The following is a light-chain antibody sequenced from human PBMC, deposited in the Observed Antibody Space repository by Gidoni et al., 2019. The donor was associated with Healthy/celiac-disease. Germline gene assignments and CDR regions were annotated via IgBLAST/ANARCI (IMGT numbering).Light chain of an antibody. Sequence: DILMTQSPFSLPVTPGEPASIPCRSSQSLLHSNSYNDLDWYLQKPGQSPQLLIYLGSNRASGVPERFSGSGSGTDFTLKISRVEAEDVGIYYCIQAVKTPLTFGGGTKVEIK. V-gene: IGKV2-28*01. J-gene: IGKJ4*01. CDR1: QSLLHSNSYND. CDR2: LGS. CDR3: IQAVKTPLT.